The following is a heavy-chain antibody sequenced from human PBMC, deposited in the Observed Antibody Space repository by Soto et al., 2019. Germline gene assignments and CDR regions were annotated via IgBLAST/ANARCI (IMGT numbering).Heavy chain of an antibody. J-gene: IGHJ4*02. D-gene: IGHD2-15*01. CDR1: GFSLSTTDVG. Sequence: VSGPTLVNPTQTLTLTCTFSGFSLSTTDVGVGWIRQPPGKALEWLALIYWNDDKRYSPSLKSRLTITKDTSKNQVVLTMTDMGPVHTSTYYGAHRHPQCRGGGCKSGYLDYWGQGMRVSVSS. CDR3: AHRHPQCRGGGCKSGYLDY. V-gene: IGHV2-5*01. CDR2: IYWNDDK.